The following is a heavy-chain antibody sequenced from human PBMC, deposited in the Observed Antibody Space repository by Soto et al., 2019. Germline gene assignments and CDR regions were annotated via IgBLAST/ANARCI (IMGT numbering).Heavy chain of an antibody. V-gene: IGHV1-69*06. CDR3: ARGGYSSTWSNLLDRSGLDV. CDR1: GGTFSSYA. CDR2: IVPLFRTT. J-gene: IGHJ6*02. D-gene: IGHD6-13*01. Sequence: QVQLVQSGAEAKKPGSSVKVSCKTSGGTFSSYAISWVRQAPGQGLEWMGGIVPLFRTTNYAQKFQGRVTITADTATYTVYMELSGRRSGDTAVYYCARGGYSSTWSNLLDRSGLDVWGQGTTVTVPS.